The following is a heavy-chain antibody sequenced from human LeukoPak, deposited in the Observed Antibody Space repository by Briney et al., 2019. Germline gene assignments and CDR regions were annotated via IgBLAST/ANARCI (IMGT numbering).Heavy chain of an antibody. V-gene: IGHV4-4*02. Sequence: PSGTLSLTCAVSGGSISNENWWSWVRQPPGKGLEWIGEIHYRGGTNYNPSLKSRVTMSVDTSKNQFSLRLSSVTAADTAVYYCARHRGSSSNFDSWGQGTLVTVSS. CDR2: IHYRGGT. J-gene: IGHJ4*02. CDR3: ARHRGSSSNFDS. CDR1: GGSISNENW. D-gene: IGHD6-6*01.